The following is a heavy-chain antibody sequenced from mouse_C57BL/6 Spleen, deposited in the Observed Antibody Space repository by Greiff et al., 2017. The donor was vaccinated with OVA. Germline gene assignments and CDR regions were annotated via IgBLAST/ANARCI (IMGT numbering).Heavy chain of an antibody. CDR3: ARRTGDYFDY. CDR1: GFTFSSYG. V-gene: IGHV5-6*02. Sequence: DVMLVESGGDLVKPGGSLKLSCAASGFTFSSYGMSWVRQTPDKRLEWVATISSGGSYTYYPDSVKGRFTISRDNAKNTLYLQMSSLKSEDTAMYYCARRTGDYFDYWGQGTTLTVSS. D-gene: IGHD4-1*01. CDR2: ISSGGSYT. J-gene: IGHJ2*01.